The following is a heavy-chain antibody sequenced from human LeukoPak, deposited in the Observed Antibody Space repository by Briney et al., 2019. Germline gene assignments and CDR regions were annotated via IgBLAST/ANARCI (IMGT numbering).Heavy chain of an antibody. CDR1: GGSFSDYY. CDR3: VRVGYRYVINDWSRTGLGAYPTKYYYHMDV. D-gene: IGHD5-18*01. J-gene: IGHJ6*03. V-gene: IGHV4-34*01. Sequence: SETLSLTCAVYGGSFSDYYWGWIRQPPGKGLEWIGEIDPSGSTNYSPSLKSRVTISVDTSKNQFSLKLSSVAAADTAVYFCVRVGYRYVINDWSRTGLGAYPTKYYYHMDVWDKGATVTVSS. CDR2: IDPSGST.